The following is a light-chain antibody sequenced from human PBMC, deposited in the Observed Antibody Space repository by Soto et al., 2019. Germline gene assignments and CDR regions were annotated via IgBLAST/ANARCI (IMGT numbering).Light chain of an antibody. CDR3: LQDHNYPWT. J-gene: IGKJ1*01. CDR2: KAS. CDR1: QTISSW. Sequence: DVQMTQAPSTLSGSVGDRVTITGRASQTISSWLAWYQQKPGKAPKLLIYKASTLKSGVPSRFSGSGSGTEITLTISSLQPEDFATYYCLQDHNYPWTFGQGTKVDIK. V-gene: IGKV1-5*03.